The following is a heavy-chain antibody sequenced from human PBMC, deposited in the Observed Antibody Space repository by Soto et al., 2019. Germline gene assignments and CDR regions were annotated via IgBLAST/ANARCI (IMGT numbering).Heavy chain of an antibody. D-gene: IGHD6-13*01. CDR3: ASSISAAWPFDY. V-gene: IGHV3-11*01. CDR2: ISSSGSTI. Sequence: PGGSLRLSCAASGFSFSYYCMSWIRQSPGRGLEWVSYISSSGSTIYYADSVKGRFTISRDNAKNSLYLQMSSLRAEDTAVYYCASSISAAWPFDYWGQGTLVTVSS. CDR1: GFSFSYYC. J-gene: IGHJ4*02.